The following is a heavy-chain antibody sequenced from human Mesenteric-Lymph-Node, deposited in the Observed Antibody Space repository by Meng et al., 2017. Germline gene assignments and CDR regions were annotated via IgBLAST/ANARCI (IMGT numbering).Heavy chain of an antibody. D-gene: IGHD3-22*01. V-gene: IGHV4-59*01. CDR2: IYYSGST. J-gene: IGHJ4*02. CDR3: ARGSLYYYDSSGYLTDY. Sequence: GSLRLSCTVSGGSISSYYWSWIRQPPGKGLEWIGYIYYSGSTNYNPSLKSRVTISVDTSKNQFSLKLSSVTAADTAVYYCARGSLYYYDSSGYLTDYWGQGKRVNFSS. CDR1: GGSISSYY.